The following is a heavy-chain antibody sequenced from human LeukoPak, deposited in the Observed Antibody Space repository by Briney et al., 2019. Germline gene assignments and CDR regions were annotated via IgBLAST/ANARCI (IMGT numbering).Heavy chain of an antibody. Sequence: GGSLRLSCAASGFTFSSYSMNWVRQAPGKGLEWVSYISSSSSTIYYADSVKVLFTISRDNAKNSLYLQMKSLRAEDTAVYYCAREDPPATYYYDSTAYFLRDDTFDIWGQGTMVTVSS. J-gene: IGHJ3*02. V-gene: IGHV3-48*04. D-gene: IGHD3-22*01. CDR3: AREDPPATYYYDSTAYFLRDDTFDI. CDR1: GFTFSSYS. CDR2: ISSSSSTI.